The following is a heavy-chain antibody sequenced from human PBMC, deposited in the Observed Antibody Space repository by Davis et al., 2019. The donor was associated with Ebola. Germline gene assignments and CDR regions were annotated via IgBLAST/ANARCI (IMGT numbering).Heavy chain of an antibody. Sequence: MPSETLSLTCTVSGGSISSSYWSWIRQPPGKGLEWIGYIYYSESSNYNPSLKSRVTISVDTSKNHFSLKLSSVTAADTAVYYCARDSRWLVPGTYYYYGMDVWGKGTTVTVSS. J-gene: IGHJ6*04. V-gene: IGHV4-59*01. D-gene: IGHD6-19*01. CDR1: GGSISSSY. CDR2: IYYSESS. CDR3: ARDSRWLVPGTYYYYGMDV.